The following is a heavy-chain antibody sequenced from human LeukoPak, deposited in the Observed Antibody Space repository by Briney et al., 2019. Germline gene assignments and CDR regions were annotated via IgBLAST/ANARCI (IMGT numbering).Heavy chain of an antibody. Sequence: GGSLRLSCAASGFTFSSYSMNWVRQAPGKGLEWVSYISSSSSTIYYADSVKGRFTISRDNAKNSLYLQMNSLRAEDTAVYYCAGDRVDCSSTSCYLMYYYMDVWGKGTTVTVSS. CDR3: AGDRVDCSSTSCYLMYYYMDV. J-gene: IGHJ6*03. CDR1: GFTFSSYS. V-gene: IGHV3-48*04. CDR2: ISSSSSTI. D-gene: IGHD2-2*01.